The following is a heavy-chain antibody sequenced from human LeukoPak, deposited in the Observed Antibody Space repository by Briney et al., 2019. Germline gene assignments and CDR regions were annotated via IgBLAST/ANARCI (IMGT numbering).Heavy chain of an antibody. J-gene: IGHJ4*02. CDR2: IYHSGST. CDR1: GGSISSGGYP. D-gene: IGHD4-23*01. V-gene: IGHV4-30-2*01. Sequence: SQTLSLTCAVSGGSISSGGYPWSWIRQPPGKGLEWIGYIYHSGSTYYNPSLKSRVTISVDRPKNQFSLKLSSVTAADTAVYYCARGLPTVVHNWGQGTLVTVSS. CDR3: ARGLPTVVHN.